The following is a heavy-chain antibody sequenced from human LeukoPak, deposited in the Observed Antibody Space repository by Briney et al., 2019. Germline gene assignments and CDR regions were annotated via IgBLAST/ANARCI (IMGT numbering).Heavy chain of an antibody. CDR3: ARGYSYGSDYYYGMDV. V-gene: IGHV1-18*04. CDR1: GYTFTGYY. J-gene: IGHJ6*02. Sequence: ASVKVSCKPSGYTFTGYYMHWVRQAPGQGLEWMGWISGYNGNTKYAQKVQGRVTMTTDTSTGTAYMELRSLTSDDTAVYYCARGYSYGSDYYYGMDVWGQGTTVTVSS. D-gene: IGHD5-18*01. CDR2: ISGYNGNT.